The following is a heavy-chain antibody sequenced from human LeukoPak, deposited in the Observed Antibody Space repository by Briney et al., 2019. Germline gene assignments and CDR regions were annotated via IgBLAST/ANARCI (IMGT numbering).Heavy chain of an antibody. V-gene: IGHV4-59*08. CDR2: IYYSGST. CDR1: GGSISSYY. D-gene: IGHD4-17*01. CDR3: ATLRDYGDYPSDY. Sequence: SETLSLTCTVSGGSISSYYWSWIRQPPGKGLEWIGYIYYSGSTNHNPSLKSRVTISVDTSKNQFSLKLSSVTAADTAVCYCATLRDYGDYPSDYWGQGTLVTVSS. J-gene: IGHJ4*02.